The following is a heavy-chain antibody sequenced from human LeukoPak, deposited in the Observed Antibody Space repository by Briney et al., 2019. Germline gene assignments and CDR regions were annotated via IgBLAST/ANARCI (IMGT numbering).Heavy chain of an antibody. V-gene: IGHV4-4*02. CDR2: IYHSGSP. J-gene: IGHJ4*02. D-gene: IGHD6-13*01. CDR1: GGSISSNNW. CDR3: ASAPTIAAAGTGFDY. Sequence: SETLSLTCAVSGGSISSNNWWGWVRQPPGKGLEWIGEIYHSGSPNYNPSLKSRVTISVDKSRNHFSLNLSSVTAADTAVYYCASAPTIAAAGTGFDYWGQGTLVTVSS.